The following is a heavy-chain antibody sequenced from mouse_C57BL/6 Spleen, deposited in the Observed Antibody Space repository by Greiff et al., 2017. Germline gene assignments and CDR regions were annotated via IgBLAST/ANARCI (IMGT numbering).Heavy chain of an antibody. CDR3: AREGLLPLYAMDY. J-gene: IGHJ4*01. CDR2: INPNNGGT. D-gene: IGHD2-3*01. CDR1: GYTFTDYY. Sequence: EVQLQQSGPELVKPGASVKISCKASGYTFTDYYMNRVKQSHGKSLEWIGDINPNNGGTSYNQKFKGKATLTVDKSSSTAYMELRSLTSEDSAVYYCAREGLLPLYAMDYWGQGTSVTVSS. V-gene: IGHV1-26*01.